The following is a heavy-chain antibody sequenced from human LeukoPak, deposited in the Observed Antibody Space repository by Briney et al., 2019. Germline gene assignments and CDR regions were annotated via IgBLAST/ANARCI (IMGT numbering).Heavy chain of an antibody. J-gene: IGHJ4*02. V-gene: IGHV3-74*01. D-gene: IGHD3-3*01. Sequence: GGSLGLSCEGSGFRFSGYWMHWVRQAPGKGLVWVSRIQGDERSASYGDSMRGRFTIFKDNAKNIVYVQMDSLRVEDTAVYYCVRGHTGTIFGVVPVNPLGYWGQGTLVTVSS. CDR2: IQGDERSA. CDR3: VRGHTGTIFGVVPVNPLGY. CDR1: GFRFSGYW.